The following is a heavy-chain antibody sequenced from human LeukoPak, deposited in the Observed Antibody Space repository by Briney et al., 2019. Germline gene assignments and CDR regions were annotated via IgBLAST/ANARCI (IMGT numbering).Heavy chain of an antibody. D-gene: IGHD6-13*01. CDR1: GFTFSSYS. Sequence: GGSLRLSCAASGFTFSSYSMNWVRQAPGKGLEWVSSISSSSSYIYYADSVKGRFTISRDNAKNSPYLQMNSLRAEDTAVYYRARQQLVPGYYYHGMDVWGQGTTVTVSS. V-gene: IGHV3-21*01. J-gene: IGHJ6*02. CDR2: ISSSSSYI. CDR3: ARQQLVPGYYYHGMDV.